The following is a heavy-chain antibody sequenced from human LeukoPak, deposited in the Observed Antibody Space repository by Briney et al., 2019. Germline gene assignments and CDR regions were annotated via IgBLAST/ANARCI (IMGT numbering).Heavy chain of an antibody. CDR2: IYPRDGST. D-gene: IGHD3-10*01. CDR3: ARDLGWMVRAPGDY. Sequence: ASVKVSCKASGYTFTSNYIHWVRQAPGQGLEWMGMIYPRDGSTSYAQKFQGRVTVTRDTSTSTVHMELSGLRSEDTAVYYCARDLGWMVRAPGDYWGQGTLVTVSS. V-gene: IGHV1-46*01. CDR1: GYTFTSNY. J-gene: IGHJ4*02.